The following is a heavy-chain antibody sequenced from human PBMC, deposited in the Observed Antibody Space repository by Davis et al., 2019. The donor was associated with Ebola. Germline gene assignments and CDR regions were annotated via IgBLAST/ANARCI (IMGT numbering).Heavy chain of an antibody. CDR3: ARANGVFDY. CDR2: IHYSGDT. Sequence: SETLSLTCAVYGGSFSGYYWSWIRQPPGKGLEWIGYIHYSGDTKSNPSLKSRVTISVDTSKNQFSLKLNSVTAADTAVYYCARANGVFDYWGQGTLVTVSS. J-gene: IGHJ4*02. D-gene: IGHD2-8*01. CDR1: GGSFSGYY. V-gene: IGHV4-59*01.